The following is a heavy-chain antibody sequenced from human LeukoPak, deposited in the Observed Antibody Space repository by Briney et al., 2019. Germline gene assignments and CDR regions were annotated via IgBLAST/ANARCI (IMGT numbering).Heavy chain of an antibody. CDR1: GYTFINYG. D-gene: IGHD3-10*01. Sequence: GASVKVSCKASGYTFINYGISWVRQAPGQGLEWMGWISAYNGNTNYAQKLQGRVTMTTDTSTSTAYMELRSLRSDDTAVYYCARVDIIPPYYYGSGSVDYWGQGTLVTVSS. CDR2: ISAYNGNT. V-gene: IGHV1-18*01. CDR3: ARVDIIPPYYYGSGSVDY. J-gene: IGHJ4*02.